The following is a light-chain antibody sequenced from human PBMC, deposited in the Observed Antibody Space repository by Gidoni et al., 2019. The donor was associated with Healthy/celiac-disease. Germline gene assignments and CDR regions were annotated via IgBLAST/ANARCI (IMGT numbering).Light chain of an antibody. J-gene: IGKJ5*01. CDR1: QSVSSSY. Sequence: EIVFTQSPGTLSLSPGERATLSCRASQSVSSSYLAWYQQKPGQAPRLLIYGASSRATGIPDRFSGSGSGTDFTLTISRLEPEDFAVYYCQQYGSSLITFXQXTRLEIK. CDR2: GAS. CDR3: QQYGSSLIT. V-gene: IGKV3-20*01.